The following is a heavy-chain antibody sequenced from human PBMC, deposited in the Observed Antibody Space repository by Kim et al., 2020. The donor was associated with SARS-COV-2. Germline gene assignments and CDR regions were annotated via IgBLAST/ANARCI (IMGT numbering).Heavy chain of an antibody. J-gene: IGHJ3*02. CDR1: GFYFTGYW. Sequence: GESLKISCKGSGFYFTGYWIGWVRQLPGKGLEWMGVIYAGDSETKYSPSFQGQVTFSVDKSITTAYLQWSSLKASDTAMYYCASYGSRRTDALDIWGQGTMVTVSS. CDR2: IYAGDSET. V-gene: IGHV5-51*01. D-gene: IGHD3-10*01. CDR3: ASYGSRRTDALDI.